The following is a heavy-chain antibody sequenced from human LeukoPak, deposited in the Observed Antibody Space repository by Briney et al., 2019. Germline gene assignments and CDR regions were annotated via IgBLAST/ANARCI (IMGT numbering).Heavy chain of an antibody. J-gene: IGHJ5*02. CDR3: ARGGNYWPQWWFDP. V-gene: IGHV4-59*01. CDR2: IFYSGRT. CDR1: GGSISSYY. Sequence: SETLSLTCTVSGGSISSYYWNWIRQPPGKGLEWIGYIFYSGRTNYNPSLKSRVTMSLDASKNQFSLELNSVTPADTAVYYCARGGNYWPQWWFDPWGRGTLVSVSS. D-gene: IGHD1-26*01.